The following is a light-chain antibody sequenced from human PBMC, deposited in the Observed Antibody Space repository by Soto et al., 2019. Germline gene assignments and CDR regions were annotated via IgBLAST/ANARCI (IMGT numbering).Light chain of an antibody. CDR1: SSLVGTYNL. CDR3: CSYAGTNTYV. CDR2: EVS. J-gene: IGLJ1*01. Sequence: SVLTQPASLSGSPGQSITISCTGTSSLVGTYNLVSWYQQYSGKAPKLMIYEVSKRPSGVSNRFSGSKSGNAASLTISGLQAEDEADYYCCSYAGTNTYVLGTGTKVTVL. V-gene: IGLV2-23*02.